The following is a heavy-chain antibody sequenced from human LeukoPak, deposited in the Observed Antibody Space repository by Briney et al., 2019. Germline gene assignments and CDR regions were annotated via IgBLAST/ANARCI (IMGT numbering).Heavy chain of an antibody. J-gene: IGHJ4*02. CDR2: IWYDGSNK. CDR1: GFTFSSYG. V-gene: IGHV3-33*08. Sequence: PGGSLRLSCAASGFTFSSYGMHWVRQAPGKGLEWVAVIWYDGSNKYYADSVKGRFTISRDNSKNTLYLQMNSLRAEDTAVYYCARSRAFGGVMSYWGQGTLVTVSS. CDR3: ARSRAFGGVMSY. D-gene: IGHD3-16*01.